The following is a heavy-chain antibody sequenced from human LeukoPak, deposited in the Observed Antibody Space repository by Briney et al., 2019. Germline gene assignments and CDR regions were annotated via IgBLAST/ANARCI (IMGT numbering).Heavy chain of an antibody. Sequence: SETLSLTCTVSGGSISSGDYYWSWLRQPPGKGLEWIGYIYYSGSTYYNPSLKSRVTISVDTSKNQFSLKLSSVTAADTAVYYCARGDMRTADFDYWGQGPLVTVSS. CDR2: IYYSGST. D-gene: IGHD2-21*02. CDR3: ARGDMRTADFDY. V-gene: IGHV4-30-4*01. CDR1: GGSISSGDYY. J-gene: IGHJ4*02.